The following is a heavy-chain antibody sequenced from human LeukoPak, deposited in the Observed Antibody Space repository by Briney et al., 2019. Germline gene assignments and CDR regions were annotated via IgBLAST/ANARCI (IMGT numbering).Heavy chain of an antibody. Sequence: GGSLRLSCAASGFIFRNYWMHWVRQAPGKGLVWVARINPNGITTTYTDSVKGRFTISRDNSKNTLYLQMNSLRAEDTAVYYCARDCSSTSCYDYWGQGTLVTVSS. CDR1: GFIFRNYW. J-gene: IGHJ4*02. CDR3: ARDCSSTSCYDY. V-gene: IGHV3-74*01. D-gene: IGHD2-2*01. CDR2: INPNGITT.